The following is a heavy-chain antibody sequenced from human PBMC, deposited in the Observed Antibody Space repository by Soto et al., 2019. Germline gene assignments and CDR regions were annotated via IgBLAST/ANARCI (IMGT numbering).Heavy chain of an antibody. CDR3: AKDGYRSGWYREGYNWFDS. V-gene: IGHV4-34*01. J-gene: IGHJ5*01. CDR2: VNHRGRT. Sequence: QVQLQQWGAGLLKPSETLSLTCVVYGGSFSDYYWNWFRQTPGKGLEWIGEVNHRGRTNYNPSLRSRVTMSVDTSKNQFSLNLSSVTAADTAVYYCAKDGYRSGWYREGYNWFDSWGQGTLVTVSS. CDR1: GGSFSDYY. D-gene: IGHD6-19*01.